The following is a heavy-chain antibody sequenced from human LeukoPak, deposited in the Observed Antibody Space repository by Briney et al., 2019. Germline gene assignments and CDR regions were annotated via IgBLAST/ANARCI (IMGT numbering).Heavy chain of an antibody. CDR3: ANLGWEYYDILTGPRFDY. J-gene: IGHJ4*02. D-gene: IGHD3-9*01. CDR1: GFTFSSYA. CDR2: ISGSGGST. Sequence: PGGSLRLSCAASGFTFSSYAMSWVRQAPGKGLEWVSAISGSGGSTYYADSVKGWFTISRDNSKNTLYLQMNSLRAEDTAVYYCANLGWEYYDILTGPRFDYWGQGTLVTVSS. V-gene: IGHV3-23*01.